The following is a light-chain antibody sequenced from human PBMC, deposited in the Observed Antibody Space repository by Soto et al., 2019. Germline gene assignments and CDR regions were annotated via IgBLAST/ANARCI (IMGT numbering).Light chain of an antibody. J-gene: IGLJ2*01. V-gene: IGLV3-21*04. CDR2: YDS. CDR1: NIGSKS. Sequence: SYELTQPPSVSVAPGKTARITCGGNNIGSKSVHWYQQKPGQAPVLVIYYDSDRPSGIPERFSGSNSGNTATLTISRVEAGEEADYYCQVWDSSYVVFGGGTQLTVL. CDR3: QVWDSSYVV.